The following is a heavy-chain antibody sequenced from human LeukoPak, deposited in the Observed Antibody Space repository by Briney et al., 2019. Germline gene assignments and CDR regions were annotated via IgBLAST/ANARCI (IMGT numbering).Heavy chain of an antibody. CDR3: ANQQQLVPWD. CDR2: ISGSGGST. Sequence: PGGSLSLSCAAAGFTFTSYAMSWFRQAPGKGLEWVSAISGSGGSTYYADSVKGRFTISRDNSKNTLYLQMNSLRAEDTAVYYCANQQQLVPWDWGQGTLVTVSS. V-gene: IGHV3-23*01. CDR1: GFTFTSYA. D-gene: IGHD6-13*01. J-gene: IGHJ4*02.